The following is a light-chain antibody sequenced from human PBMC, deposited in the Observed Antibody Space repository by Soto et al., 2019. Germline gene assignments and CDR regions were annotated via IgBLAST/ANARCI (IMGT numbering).Light chain of an antibody. CDR1: QSVSI. V-gene: IGKV3-20*01. Sequence: EIVLTQSPGTLSLSPGERATLSCRASQSVSILGWYQQRPGQAPRLLIYAASSRATGIPERFSGSGSRTDFTLTISRLEPEDFAVYYCQQYGSSPFTFGPGTKVDIK. CDR3: QQYGSSPFT. J-gene: IGKJ3*01. CDR2: AAS.